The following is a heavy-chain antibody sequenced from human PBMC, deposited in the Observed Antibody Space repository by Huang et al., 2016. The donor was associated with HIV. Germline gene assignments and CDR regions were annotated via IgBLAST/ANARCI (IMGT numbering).Heavy chain of an antibody. J-gene: IGHJ3*01. V-gene: IGHV1-8*01. CDR3: ARGFGINYNHEAFDV. CDR2: MNPKSGNV. D-gene: IGHD3-10*01. CDR1: GYTFTNYD. Sequence: QIQLAQSGAEVKKPGASVKVSCKASGYTFTNYDINWVRQASGQGLEWMGWMNPKSGNVGYTKKFQGRVAILRNSSINTSYLEVTSLTSEDTAVYYCARGFGINYNHEAFDVWDQGTMVTVSS.